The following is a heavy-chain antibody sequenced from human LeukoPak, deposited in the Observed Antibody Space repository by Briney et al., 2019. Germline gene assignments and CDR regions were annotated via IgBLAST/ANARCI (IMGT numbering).Heavy chain of an antibody. CDR3: ARVRGYSSSGFDY. CDR1: GFTFSSYW. D-gene: IGHD6-13*01. V-gene: IGHV3-7*01. CDR2: IKQDGSEK. Sequence: GGSLRLSCAASGFTFSSYWMSWVRQAPGKGLEWVANIKQDGSEKYYVDSVKGRFTISRDNAKNSLYLQMNSLGAEDTAVYYCARVRGYSSSGFDYWGQGTLVTVSS. J-gene: IGHJ4*02.